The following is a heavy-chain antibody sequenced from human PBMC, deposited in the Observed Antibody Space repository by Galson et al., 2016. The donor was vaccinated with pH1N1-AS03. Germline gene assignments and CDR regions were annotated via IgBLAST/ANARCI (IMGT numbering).Heavy chain of an antibody. CDR1: GFTFSNYV. V-gene: IGHV3-21*01. CDR2: ITSSTKYI. Sequence: SLRLSCAASGFTFSNYVINWVRQAPGKGLEWVSSITSSTKYIYYADSVKGRFTISRDNAKNSLFLQMNRLRAEDTAVYYCAREMGVTTFDYWGQGTLVPVSS. CDR3: AREMGVTTFDY. D-gene: IGHD1-26*01. J-gene: IGHJ4*02.